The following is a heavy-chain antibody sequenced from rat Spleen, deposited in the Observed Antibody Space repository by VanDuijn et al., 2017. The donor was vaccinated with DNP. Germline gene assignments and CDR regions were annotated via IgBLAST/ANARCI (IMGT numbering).Heavy chain of an antibody. J-gene: IGHJ2*01. V-gene: IGHV5S23*01. CDR2: IANSGGST. CDR1: GFTFSDYY. CDR3: TRGGTYYFDY. Sequence: EVQLVESGGGLVQPGRSLKLSCAASGFTFSDYYMAWVRQAPTRGLEWVASIANSGGSTYYRDSVKGRFTISRDNAKSTLYLQMDSLRSEDTATYYCTRGGTYYFDYWGQGVTVTVSS.